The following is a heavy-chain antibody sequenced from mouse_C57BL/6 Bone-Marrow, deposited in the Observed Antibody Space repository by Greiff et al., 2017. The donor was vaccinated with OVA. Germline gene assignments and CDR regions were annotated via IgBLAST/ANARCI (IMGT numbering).Heavy chain of an antibody. J-gene: IGHJ1*03. Sequence: EVKVEESGGGLVQPKGSLKLSCAASGFSFNTYAMNWVRQAPGKGLEWVARIRSKSNNYATYYADSVKDRFTISRDDSESMLYLQMNNLKTEDTAMYYCVRQGVPVLTHWYFDVWGTGTTVTVSS. CDR1: GFSFNTYA. CDR3: VRQGVPVLTHWYFDV. CDR2: IRSKSNNYAT. V-gene: IGHV10-1*01. D-gene: IGHD2-14*01.